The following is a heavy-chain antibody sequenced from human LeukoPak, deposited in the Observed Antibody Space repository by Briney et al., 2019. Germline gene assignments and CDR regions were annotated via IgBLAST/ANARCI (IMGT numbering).Heavy chain of an antibody. CDR3: AKVTYDYVWGSFES. V-gene: IGHV3-23*01. CDR2: IGGSGDNK. D-gene: IGHD3-16*01. Sequence: PGGSLRLSCAASGFTFSNFAMSWVRQAPGKGLEWVSSIGGSGDNKYYADSVRGRFTISRNNSKYTLYLQMNSLRAEDTAVYYCAKVTYDYVWGSFESWGQGTLVTVSS. CDR1: GFTFSNFA. J-gene: IGHJ4*02.